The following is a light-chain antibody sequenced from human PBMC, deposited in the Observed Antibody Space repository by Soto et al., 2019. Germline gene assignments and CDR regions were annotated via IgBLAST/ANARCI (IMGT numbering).Light chain of an antibody. Sequence: QSALTQPASVSGSPGQSITISCTGTSSDVGTYNYVSWYQHHPGKAPKLMIYEVSNRPSGVSNRFSGSKSGNTASLTISGLQAEDEADYYCSSYTITSSYVFGTGPKVTVL. J-gene: IGLJ1*01. CDR1: SSDVGTYNY. V-gene: IGLV2-14*01. CDR3: SSYTITSSYV. CDR2: EVS.